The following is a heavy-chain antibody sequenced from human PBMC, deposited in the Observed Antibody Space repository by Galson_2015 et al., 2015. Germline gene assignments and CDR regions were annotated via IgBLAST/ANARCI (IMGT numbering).Heavy chain of an antibody. CDR3: ARDSPTYYYDSSGYSYGDFDY. D-gene: IGHD3-22*01. Sequence: SVKVSCKACGYTFTSYGISWVRQAPGQGLEWMGWISAYNGNTNYAQKLQGRVTMTTDTSTSTAYMELRSLRSDDTAVYYCARDSPTYYYDSSGYSYGDFDYWGQGTLVTVSS. CDR2: ISAYNGNT. CDR1: GYTFTSYG. V-gene: IGHV1-18*01. J-gene: IGHJ4*02.